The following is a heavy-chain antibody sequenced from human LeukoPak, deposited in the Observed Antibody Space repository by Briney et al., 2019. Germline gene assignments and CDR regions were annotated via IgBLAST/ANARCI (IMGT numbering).Heavy chain of an antibody. D-gene: IGHD6-13*01. CDR1: GFTFADYG. CDR2: INWNGGST. J-gene: IGHJ4*02. Sequence: GGSLRLSCAASGFTFADYGMSWVRQAPGKGLEWVSGINWNGGSTGYADSVKGRFTISRDNAKNSLYLQMNSLRAEDTALYHCARVSPDTYSSSWYFDYWGQGTLVTVSS. CDR3: ARVSPDTYSSSWYFDY. V-gene: IGHV3-20*01.